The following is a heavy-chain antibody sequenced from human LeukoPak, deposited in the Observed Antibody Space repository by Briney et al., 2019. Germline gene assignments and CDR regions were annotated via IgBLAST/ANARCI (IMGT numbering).Heavy chain of an antibody. CDR1: GYTFTSYG. Sequence: ASVKVSCKASGYTFTSYGISWVRQAPGQGLEWMGWISAYNGNTNYAQELQGRVTMTTDTSTSTAYMELGSLRSDDTAVYYCARVRTTVVTPHHDYYYYGMDVWGQGTTVTVSS. CDR3: ARVRTTVVTPHHDYYYYGMDV. J-gene: IGHJ6*02. CDR2: ISAYNGNT. V-gene: IGHV1-18*01. D-gene: IGHD4-23*01.